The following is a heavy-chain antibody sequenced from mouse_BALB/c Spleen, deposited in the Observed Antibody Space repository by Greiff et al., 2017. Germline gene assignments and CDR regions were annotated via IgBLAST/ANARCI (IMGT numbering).Heavy chain of an antibody. CDR3: AREGELGRAY. CDR1: GYSITSGYY. Sequence: VQLKESGPGLVKPSQSLSLTCSVTGYSITSGYYWNWIRQFPGNKLEWMGYISYDGSNNYNPSLKNRISITRDTSKNQFFLKLNSVTTEDTATYYCAREGELGRAYWGQGTLVTVSA. D-gene: IGHD4-1*01. J-gene: IGHJ3*01. CDR2: ISYDGSN. V-gene: IGHV3-6*02.